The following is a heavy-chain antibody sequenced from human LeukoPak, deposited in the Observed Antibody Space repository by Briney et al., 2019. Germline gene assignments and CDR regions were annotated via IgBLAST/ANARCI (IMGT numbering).Heavy chain of an antibody. V-gene: IGHV3-21*05. CDR1: GFTFSSYE. D-gene: IGHD1-26*01. CDR3: AREVGGSYYAYYYYYMDV. Sequence: PGGSLRLSCAASGFTFSSYEMNWVRQAPGKGLEWVSYISSSSSYIYYADSVKGRFTISRDNAKNSLYLQMNSLRAEDTAVYYCAREVGGSYYAYYYYYMDVWGKGTTVTVSS. CDR2: ISSSSSYI. J-gene: IGHJ6*03.